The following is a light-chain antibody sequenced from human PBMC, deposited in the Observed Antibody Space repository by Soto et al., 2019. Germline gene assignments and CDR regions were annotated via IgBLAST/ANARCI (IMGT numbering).Light chain of an antibody. CDR1: QSVSNNY. Sequence: EMVLTQSPGTLSASEGERATLSCRASQSVSNNYLAWYQQKLGQAPMLLTYVASISAAGIPDKFSGSRSGTDFSVTTSTLATADFAVYYCQQYGSSLPFGGGTKVEIK. V-gene: IGKV3-20*01. CDR2: VAS. J-gene: IGKJ4*01. CDR3: QQYGSSLP.